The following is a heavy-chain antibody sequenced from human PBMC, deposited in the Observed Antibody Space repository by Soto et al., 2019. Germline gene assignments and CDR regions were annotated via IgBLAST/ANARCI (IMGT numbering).Heavy chain of an antibody. Sequence: NPSETLSLTCTFSVVSITSYFWSWIRHTPGKGLDWIGSISFSGATYSNPSLKGRAALSVDTSENHLSLTLNSVTSADTAVYFCARDRRDGSKRYFEFWGQGNQVIVS. J-gene: IGHJ4*02. V-gene: IGHV4-59*01. CDR2: ISFSGAT. D-gene: IGHD3-9*01. CDR3: ARDRRDGSKRYFEF. CDR1: VVSITSYF.